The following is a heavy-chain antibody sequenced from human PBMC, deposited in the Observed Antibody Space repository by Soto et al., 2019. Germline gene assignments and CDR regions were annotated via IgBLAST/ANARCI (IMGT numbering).Heavy chain of an antibody. J-gene: IGHJ6*02. D-gene: IGHD6-19*01. CDR3: ARGRPSSGWYGPYYYYGMDV. Sequence: ETLSLTCAVYGGSFSGYYWSWIRQPPGKGLEWIGEINHSGSTNYNPSLKSRVTISVDTSKNQFSLKLSSVTAADTAVYYCARGRPSSGWYGPYYYYGMDVWGQGTTVTVSS. V-gene: IGHV4-34*01. CDR2: INHSGST. CDR1: GGSFSGYY.